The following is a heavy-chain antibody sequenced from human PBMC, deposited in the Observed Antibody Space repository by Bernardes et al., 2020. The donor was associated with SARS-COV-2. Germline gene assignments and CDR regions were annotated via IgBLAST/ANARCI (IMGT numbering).Heavy chain of an antibody. CDR3: ARRGTGGWYDHYGLDV. Sequence: GESLKISCEGSGYNFHIQWIAWVRQMPGKGLEWMGIIYPADSDTRYSPAFQGQVTISVDKSINAAYLQWSSLKASDTAMYYCARRGTGGWYDHYGLDVWGQGTPVTVSS. CDR2: IYPADSDT. J-gene: IGHJ6*02. CDR1: GYNFHIQW. D-gene: IGHD6-19*01. V-gene: IGHV5-51*01.